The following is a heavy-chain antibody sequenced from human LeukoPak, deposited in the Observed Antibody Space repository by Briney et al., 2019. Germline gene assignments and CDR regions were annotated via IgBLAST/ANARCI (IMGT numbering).Heavy chain of an antibody. CDR1: GFTFSSYS. CDR3: AKGGYCGGDCLNYYFDY. Sequence: GGSLRLSCAASGFTFSSYSMNWVRQALGKGLEWVSSISSSSSYTYYADSMKGRFTISRDNSKNTLYLQMNSLRAEDTAVYYCAKGGYCGGDCLNYYFDYWGQGTLVTVSS. J-gene: IGHJ4*02. D-gene: IGHD2-21*02. V-gene: IGHV3-21*04. CDR2: ISSSSSYT.